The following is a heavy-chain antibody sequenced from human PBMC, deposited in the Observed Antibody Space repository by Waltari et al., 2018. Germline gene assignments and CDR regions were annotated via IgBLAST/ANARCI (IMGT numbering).Heavy chain of an antibody. Sequence: QVQLQESGPGLVKPSQPLSLTCTVSGGSISRGGYYWSWLRQHPGKGLELIGYIYYSGSTYYNPSLKSRVTISVDTSKNQFSLKLSSVTAADTAVYYCARDPTSHSSDRYGMDVWGQGTTVTVSS. D-gene: IGHD6-6*01. J-gene: IGHJ6*02. CDR3: ARDPTSHSSDRYGMDV. V-gene: IGHV4-31*03. CDR1: GGSISRGGYY. CDR2: IYYSGST.